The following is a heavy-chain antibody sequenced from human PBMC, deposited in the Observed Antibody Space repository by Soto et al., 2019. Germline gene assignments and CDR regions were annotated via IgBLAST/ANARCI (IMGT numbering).Heavy chain of an antibody. J-gene: IGHJ4*02. CDR2: IYYSGST. CDR1: GGSISSYY. V-gene: IGHV4-59*01. CDR3: ERKAAGRDPLFDY. D-gene: IGHD2-15*01. Sequence: SETLSLTCTVSGGSISSYYWSWIRQPPGKGLEWIGYIYYSGSTNYNPSLKSRVTISVDTSKNQFSLKLSSVTAADTAVYYCERKAAGRDPLFDYWGQGTLVTVSS.